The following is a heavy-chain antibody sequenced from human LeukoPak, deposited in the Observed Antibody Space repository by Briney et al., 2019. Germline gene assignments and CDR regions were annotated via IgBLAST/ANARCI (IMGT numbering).Heavy chain of an antibody. V-gene: IGHV3-23*01. CDR1: GFTFSSNA. CDR3: AKDFTAPAY. CDR2: ISASGDSI. J-gene: IGHJ4*02. D-gene: IGHD3-16*01. Sequence: GGSLRLSCAASGFTFSSNAMSWVRQAPGKGLQWVSAISASGDSIFYTDSVRGRFTISRDNSKNTLYLQMNSLRAEDTAIYYCAKDFTAPAYWGQGTLVTVSS.